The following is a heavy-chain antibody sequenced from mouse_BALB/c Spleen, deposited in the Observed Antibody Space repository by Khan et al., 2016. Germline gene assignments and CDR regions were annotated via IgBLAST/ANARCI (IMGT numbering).Heavy chain of an antibody. CDR3: ARVRQAVDY. J-gene: IGHJ4*01. CDR1: GFTFSTYA. V-gene: IGHV5-6-3*01. Sequence: EVELVESGGGLVQPGGSLKLSCAASGFTFSTYAMSWVRQTPDKRLELVATINSNGGSTYYPDNVKGRFTISRDNAKNTLYLQLRSLKSEDTARYCCARVRQAVDYWGQGTSVTVSS. CDR2: INSNGGST. D-gene: IGHD2-1*01.